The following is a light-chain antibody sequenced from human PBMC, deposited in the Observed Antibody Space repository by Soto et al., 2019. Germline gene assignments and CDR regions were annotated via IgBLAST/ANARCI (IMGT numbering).Light chain of an antibody. CDR2: DAS. J-gene: IGKJ1*01. Sequence: DIQMTQSPSTLSASVVDRVVITCRASQNINKWLAWYQQKPGKAPKFLIYDASTLETGVPSRFSGSGSGTEFTLTISSLQPDDFATFYCQQYDTFPRTFGQGTKVE. V-gene: IGKV1-5*01. CDR1: QNINKW. CDR3: QQYDTFPRT.